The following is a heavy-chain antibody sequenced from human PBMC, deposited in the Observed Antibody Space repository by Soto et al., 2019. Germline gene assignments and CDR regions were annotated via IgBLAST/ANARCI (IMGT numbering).Heavy chain of an antibody. V-gene: IGHV1-69*02. Sequence: QVQLVQSGAEVKKPGSSVKVSCKASGGTFSSYTISWVRQAPGQGLEWMGRIIPILGIANYAQKFQGRVKITGDKSKSTAYMELSSRRTEDAAVYYCARYRKTGGPDYRGQGSLVTVSS. CDR1: GGTFSSYT. CDR3: ARYRKTGGPDY. CDR2: IIPILGIA. D-gene: IGHD2-15*01. J-gene: IGHJ4*02.